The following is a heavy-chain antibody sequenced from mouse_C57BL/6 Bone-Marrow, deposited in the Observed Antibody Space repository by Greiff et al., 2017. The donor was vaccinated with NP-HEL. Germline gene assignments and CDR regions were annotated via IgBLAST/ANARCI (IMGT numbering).Heavy chain of an antibody. Sequence: QVQLQQPGAELVKPGASVKLSCKASGYTFTSYWMHWVKQRPGQGLEWIGMIHPNSGSTNYNEKFKSKATLTVDKSSSTAYMQLSSLTSEDSAVYYCARPGTGTWFAYWGQGTLVTVSA. D-gene: IGHD4-1*01. J-gene: IGHJ3*01. V-gene: IGHV1-64*01. CDR3: ARPGTGTWFAY. CDR2: IHPNSGST. CDR1: GYTFTSYW.